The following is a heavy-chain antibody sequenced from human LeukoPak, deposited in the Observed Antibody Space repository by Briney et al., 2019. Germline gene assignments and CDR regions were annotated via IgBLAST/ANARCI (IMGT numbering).Heavy chain of an antibody. CDR2: ISGSGGST. CDR3: ARDIDPNYGDSYLDY. Sequence: GGSLRLSCAASGFTFSSYAMSWVRQAPGKGLEWVSAISGSGGSTYYADSVKGRFTISRDNSKNTLYLQMNSLRAEDTAVYYCARDIDPNYGDSYLDYWGQGTLVTVSS. V-gene: IGHV3-23*01. D-gene: IGHD4-17*01. CDR1: GFTFSSYA. J-gene: IGHJ4*02.